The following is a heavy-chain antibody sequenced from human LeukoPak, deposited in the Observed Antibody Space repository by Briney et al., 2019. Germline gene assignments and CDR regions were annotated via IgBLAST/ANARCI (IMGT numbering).Heavy chain of an antibody. CDR1: GYTFTGYY. D-gene: IGHD4-17*01. CDR3: AGGLSDYGYYYHYYGMDV. CDR2: IIPLFGTV. V-gene: IGHV1-69*13. J-gene: IGHJ6*02. Sequence: SVKVSCKASGYTFTGYYMHWVRQAPGQGLEWMGGIIPLFGTVNYAQKLQGRVTITADESTNTAHMELSSLRSEDTAVYYCAGGLSDYGYYYHYYGMDVWGQGTTVTVSS.